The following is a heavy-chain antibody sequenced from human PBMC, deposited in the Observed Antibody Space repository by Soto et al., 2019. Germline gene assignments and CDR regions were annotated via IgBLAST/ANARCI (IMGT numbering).Heavy chain of an antibody. J-gene: IGHJ6*02. V-gene: IGHV4-30-4*01. CDR3: ARARGYCSGTRWCLFYFYGLDV. CDR2: IHHSGTT. D-gene: IGHD2-2*01. Sequence: QVQLQESGPGLVKPSQTLSLTCTVSGDSISSGTNFWSWIRQPPGKALEGMGFIHHSGTTFYNPSRKTRVRISGDTSENKITMTMTSLTAADTAVYYSARARGYCSGTRWCLFYFYGLDVWGQGTKVSVSS. CDR1: GDSISSGTNF.